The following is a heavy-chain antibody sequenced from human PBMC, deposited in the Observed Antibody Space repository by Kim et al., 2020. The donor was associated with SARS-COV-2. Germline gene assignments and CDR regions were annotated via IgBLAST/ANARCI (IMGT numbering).Heavy chain of an antibody. Sequence: KSRVTISVDTSKNQFSLKLSSVTAADTAVYYCARTYYYDSSGYPTNAFDIWGQGTMVTVSS. J-gene: IGHJ3*02. V-gene: IGHV4-31*02. CDR3: ARTYYYDSSGYPTNAFDI. D-gene: IGHD3-22*01.